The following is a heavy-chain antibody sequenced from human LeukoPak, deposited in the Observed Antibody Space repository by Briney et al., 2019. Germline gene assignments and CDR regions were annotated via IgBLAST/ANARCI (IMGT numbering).Heavy chain of an antibody. CDR1: GGSISSGSYY. Sequence: SQTLSLTCTVSGGSISSGSYYWSWIRQPAGKGLEWIGRIYTSGSTNYNPSLKSRVTISVDTPKNQFSLKLSSVTAADTAVYYCARAFDFWSGYPFDPWGQGTLVTVSS. J-gene: IGHJ5*02. D-gene: IGHD3-3*01. CDR2: IYTSGST. CDR3: ARAFDFWSGYPFDP. V-gene: IGHV4-61*02.